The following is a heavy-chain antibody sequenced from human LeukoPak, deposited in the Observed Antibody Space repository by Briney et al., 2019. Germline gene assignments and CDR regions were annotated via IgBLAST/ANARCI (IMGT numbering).Heavy chain of an antibody. CDR1: GFTFSSYE. Sequence: PGGSLRLSCAASGFTFSSYEMNWVRQAPGKGLEWVSYISSSGSTIYYADSVKGRFTIPRDNAKNSLYLQMNSLRAEDTAVYYCARDPGSGSYLIGRDGYYGMDVWGQGTTVTVSS. D-gene: IGHD3-10*01. V-gene: IGHV3-48*03. CDR2: ISSSGSTI. CDR3: ARDPGSGSYLIGRDGYYGMDV. J-gene: IGHJ6*02.